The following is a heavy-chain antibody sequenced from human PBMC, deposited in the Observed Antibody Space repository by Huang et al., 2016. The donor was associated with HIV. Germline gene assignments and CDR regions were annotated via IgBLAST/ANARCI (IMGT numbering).Heavy chain of an antibody. Sequence: QVHLVQSGAEVKKPGASVKVSCKASGYTFTNYDINWGRQAAGRGREGRGWMNPNNGNTGFAQSFQGRVTMTRKTSITTAYMELTSLTSEDTAVYYWARSAYGDLDYWGLGTLVIVSS. J-gene: IGHJ4*02. V-gene: IGHV1-8*02. CDR2: MNPNNGNT. CDR3: ARSAYGDLDY. CDR1: GYTFTNYD. D-gene: IGHD4-17*01.